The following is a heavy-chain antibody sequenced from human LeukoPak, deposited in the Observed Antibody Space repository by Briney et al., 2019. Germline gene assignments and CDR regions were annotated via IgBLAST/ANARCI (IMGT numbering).Heavy chain of an antibody. J-gene: IGHJ4*02. Sequence: SETLSLTCTVSGGSISSYYWSWIRQPPGKGLDWIGYIYYSGSTNYNPSLKSRVTISVDTSKNQFSLKLSSVTAADTAVYYCAMEGRSYSGSYGSYFDYWGQGTLVTVSS. D-gene: IGHD1-26*01. CDR2: IYYSGST. CDR1: GGSISSYY. CDR3: AMEGRSYSGSYGSYFDY. V-gene: IGHV4-59*01.